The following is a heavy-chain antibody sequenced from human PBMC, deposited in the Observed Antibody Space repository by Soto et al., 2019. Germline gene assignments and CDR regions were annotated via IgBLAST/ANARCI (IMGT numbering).Heavy chain of an antibody. J-gene: IGHJ3*02. V-gene: IGHV3-48*02. D-gene: IGHD3-3*01. Sequence: QPGGSLRLSCAASGFTFSSYSMNWVRQAPGKGLEWVSYISSSSSTIYYADSVKGRFTISRDNAKNSLYLQMNSLRDEDTAVYYCARDPTRFSPHAFDIWGQGTMVTVSS. CDR1: GFTFSSYS. CDR3: ARDPTRFSPHAFDI. CDR2: ISSSSSTI.